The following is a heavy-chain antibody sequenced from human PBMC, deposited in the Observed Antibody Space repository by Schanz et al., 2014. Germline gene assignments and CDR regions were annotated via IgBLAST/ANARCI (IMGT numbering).Heavy chain of an antibody. J-gene: IGHJ4*02. CDR2: INPNTGGT. V-gene: IGHV1-2*06. CDR3: ARDRRLQRQSGWDY. D-gene: IGHD3-10*01. Sequence: QEQLVQSGAEVKTPGDSVKVSCKASGYSIGGYYMHWVRQAPGVGPEWMGRINPNTGGTQYAQKFQGRVTMTTAKSISTVYMELRSLRSDDTAVYYCARDRRLQRQSGWDYWGQGTLVTVSS. CDR1: GYSIGGYY.